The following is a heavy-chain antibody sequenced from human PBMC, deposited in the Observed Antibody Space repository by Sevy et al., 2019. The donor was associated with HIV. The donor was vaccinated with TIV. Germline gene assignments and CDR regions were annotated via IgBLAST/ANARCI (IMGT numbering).Heavy chain of an antibody. CDR2: ISGSGGST. J-gene: IGHJ4*02. D-gene: IGHD3-10*01. V-gene: IGHV3-23*01. CDR3: AKTSWFGELYYFDY. CDR1: GFTFSSYA. Sequence: GGSLRLSCAASGFTFSSYAMSWVRQAPGKGLEWVSAISGSGGSTYYADFVKGRFTISRDNSKNTLYLQMNSLRAEDTAVYYCAKTSWFGELYYFDYWGQGTLVTVSS.